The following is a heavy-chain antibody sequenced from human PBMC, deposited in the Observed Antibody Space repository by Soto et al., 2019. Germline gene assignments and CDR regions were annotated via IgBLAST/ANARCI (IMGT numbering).Heavy chain of an antibody. J-gene: IGHJ6*03. V-gene: IGHV1-18*01. CDR2: ISAYNGNT. CDR1: GYTSTSYG. CDR3: AGGRSITIFGVVGWSSNYYYYYMDV. D-gene: IGHD3-3*01. Sequence: GASVKVSCKASGYTSTSYGISWVRQAPGQGLEWMGWISAYNGNTNYAQKLQGRVTMTTDTSTSTAYMELRSLRSDDTAVYYCAGGRSITIFGVVGWSSNYYYYYMDVWGKGTTVTVSS.